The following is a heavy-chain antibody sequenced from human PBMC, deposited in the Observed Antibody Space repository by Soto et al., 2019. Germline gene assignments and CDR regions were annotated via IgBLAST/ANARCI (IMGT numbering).Heavy chain of an antibody. CDR1: GFTFSSYG. V-gene: IGHV3-33*01. CDR2: IWYDGSNK. J-gene: IGHJ4*02. D-gene: IGHD6-13*01. CDR3: ARGSIPGSSWGRGYYFDY. Sequence: QVQLVESGGGVVQPGRSLRLSCAASGFTFSSYGMHWVRQAPGKGLEWVAVIWYDGSNKYYADSVKGRFTISRDNSKNTLYLQMNSLRADDTAVYYCARGSIPGSSWGRGYYFDYWGQGTLVTVSS.